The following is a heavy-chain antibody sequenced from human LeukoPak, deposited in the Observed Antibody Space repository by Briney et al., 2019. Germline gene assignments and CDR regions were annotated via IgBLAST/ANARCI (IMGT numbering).Heavy chain of an antibody. CDR3: ARTNSGYDYYYYYMDV. J-gene: IGHJ6*03. Sequence: GGSLRLSCAASGFTFSDYYMRWIRRAPGKELEWISCIGSSGNNIFYADSLKGRFTISRDNAKNALYVQMNSLRAEDTAVYYCARTNSGYDYYYYYMDVWGKGTTVTVSS. CDR2: IGSSGNNI. CDR1: GFTFSDYY. D-gene: IGHD5-12*01. V-gene: IGHV3-11*04.